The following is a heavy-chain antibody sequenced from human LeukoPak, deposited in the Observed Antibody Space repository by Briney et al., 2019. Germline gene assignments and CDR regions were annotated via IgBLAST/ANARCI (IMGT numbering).Heavy chain of an antibody. Sequence: SETLSLTCAVSGGSISSGGYSWSWIRQPPGKGLEWIGYIYHSGSTYYNPSLKSRVTISVDRSKNQFSLKLSSVTAADTAVYYCARGKGGVRGVIHYYYYYGMDVWGKGTMVTVSS. D-gene: IGHD3-10*01. V-gene: IGHV4-30-2*01. CDR3: ARGKGGVRGVIHYYYYYGMDV. CDR1: GGSISSGGYS. J-gene: IGHJ6*04. CDR2: IYHSGST.